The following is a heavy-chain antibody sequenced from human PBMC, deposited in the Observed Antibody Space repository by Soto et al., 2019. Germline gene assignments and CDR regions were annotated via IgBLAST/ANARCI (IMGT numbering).Heavy chain of an antibody. D-gene: IGHD1-1*01. Sequence: QVQLVQSGAEVKKPGASVKVSCKASGYTFTSYDINWVRQATGQGLEWMGWMNPNSGNIVYAHKFQSRITMTKNTPISKAYMERSSLRSEDTSVYYCASDKVVGATGNWGEGTMVTVSS. CDR1: GYTFTSYD. J-gene: IGHJ4*02. CDR3: ASDKVVGATGN. V-gene: IGHV1-8*01. CDR2: MNPNSGNI.